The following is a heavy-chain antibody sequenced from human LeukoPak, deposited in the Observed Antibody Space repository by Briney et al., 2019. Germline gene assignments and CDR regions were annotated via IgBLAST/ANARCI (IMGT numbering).Heavy chain of an antibody. CDR3: ARRTTVVRGVIIGDNDAFDI. D-gene: IGHD3-10*01. Sequence: SQTLSLTCAISGDSVSSNSAAWSWIRQSPSRGLEWLGRTNYRSKWYNDYAVSVKSRITINPDTSKNQFSLQLNSVTPEDTAVYYCARRTTVVRGVIIGDNDAFDIWGQGTMVTVSS. V-gene: IGHV6-1*01. CDR1: GDSVSSNSAA. CDR2: TNYRSKWYN. J-gene: IGHJ3*02.